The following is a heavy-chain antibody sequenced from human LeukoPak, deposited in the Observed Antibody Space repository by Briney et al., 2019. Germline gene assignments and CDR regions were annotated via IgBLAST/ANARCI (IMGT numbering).Heavy chain of an antibody. J-gene: IGHJ5*02. CDR2: IIPIFGTA. CDR3: ASGGPFYDFWSGNNWFDP. Sequence: ASVKVSCKASGGTVSSYAISWVRQAPGQGLEWMGGIIPIFGTANYAQKFQGRVTITTDESTSTAYVELSSLRSEDTAVYYCASGGPFYDFWSGNNWFDPWGQGTLVTVSS. CDR1: GGTVSSYA. D-gene: IGHD3-3*01. V-gene: IGHV1-69*05.